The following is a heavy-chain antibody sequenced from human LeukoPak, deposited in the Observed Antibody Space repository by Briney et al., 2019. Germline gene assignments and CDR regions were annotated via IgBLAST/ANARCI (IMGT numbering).Heavy chain of an antibody. D-gene: IGHD4-11*01. CDR2: LNHSGST. V-gene: IGHV4-34*01. CDR3: AGMTTVTTSVPDAFDI. CDR1: GRSFSGYY. J-gene: IGHJ3*02. Sequence: PSETLALICAVYGRSFSGYYWIWIRQPPGEGLEEIRELNHSGSTNYNPSLKSRVTISVDTSKNQFSLKLSSVTAADTAVYYCAGMTTVTTSVPDAFDIWGQGTMVTVSS.